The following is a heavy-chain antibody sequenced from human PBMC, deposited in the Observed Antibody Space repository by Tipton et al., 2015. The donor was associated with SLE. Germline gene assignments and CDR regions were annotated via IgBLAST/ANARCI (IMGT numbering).Heavy chain of an antibody. CDR3: ARGGAVLLTTHYYMDV. Sequence: TLSLTCAVYGGSFSGYYWSWIRQPPGKGLEWIGYVYYSGSTNYNPSLKSRVTISADTSKNQFSLKLSSVIAADTAVYYCARGGAVLLTTHYYMDVWGKGTTVTVSS. CDR1: GGSFSGYY. V-gene: IGHV4-34*11. D-gene: IGHD3-10*01. CDR2: VYYSGST. J-gene: IGHJ6*03.